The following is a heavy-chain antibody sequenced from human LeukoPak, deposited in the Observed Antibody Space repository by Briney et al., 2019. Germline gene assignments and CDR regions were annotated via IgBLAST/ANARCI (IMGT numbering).Heavy chain of an antibody. D-gene: IGHD6-19*01. CDR3: AKNNGWFHLAQ. J-gene: IGHJ4*02. CDR2: IKNDGSES. V-gene: IGHV3-7*03. Sequence: GGSLRLSCVASGFTVSSNYMSWVRQAPGKGLEWVGHIKNDGSESYYVDSLKGRFSISRDNTNNALYLQMNSLRVEDTAVYYCAKNNGWFHLAQWGQGTLVTVSS. CDR1: GFTVSSNY.